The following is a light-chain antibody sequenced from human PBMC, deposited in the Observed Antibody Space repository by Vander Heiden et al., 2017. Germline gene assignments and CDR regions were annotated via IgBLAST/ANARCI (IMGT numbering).Light chain of an antibody. Sequence: DIQMTQSPSTLSASVGDRVTITCRASQSISSWLAWYQQKPGKAPKLLIYKASSVESGVPSRFSGSASGTEFTLTISSLQPDDFATYYCQQYNSYSRTFGQGTKVEIK. CDR3: QQYNSYSRT. CDR1: QSISSW. CDR2: KAS. V-gene: IGKV1-5*03. J-gene: IGKJ1*01.